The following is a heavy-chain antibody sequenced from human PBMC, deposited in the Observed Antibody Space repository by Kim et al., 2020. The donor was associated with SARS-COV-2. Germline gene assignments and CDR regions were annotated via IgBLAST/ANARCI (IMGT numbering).Heavy chain of an antibody. V-gene: IGHV4-59*12. CDR2: IYHSGST. D-gene: IGHD2-2*01. Sequence: SETLSLTCTVSGGSINNYYWNWIRQPPGKGLEWMGYIYHSGSTTYNPSLKSRVTISVDTSKNQFSLQLSSVTAADTAVYYCARSLPGCARPFDYWGHGTLLTVSS. J-gene: IGHJ4*01. CDR1: GGSINNYY. CDR3: ARSLPGCARPFDY.